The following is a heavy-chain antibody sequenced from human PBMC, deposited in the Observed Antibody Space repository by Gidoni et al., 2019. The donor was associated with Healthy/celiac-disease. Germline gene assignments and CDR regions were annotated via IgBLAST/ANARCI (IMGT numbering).Heavy chain of an antibody. D-gene: IGHD3-3*01. V-gene: IGHV4-4*02. CDR1: GGSISSSNW. CDR3: AAPTIFGVVKDYYYGMDV. J-gene: IGHJ6*02. CDR2: IYHSGST. Sequence: QVQLQESGPGLVKPSGTLSLTCAVSGGSISSSNWWSWVRQPEAGKGLEWIGEIYHSGSTNYNPSLKSRVTISVDKSKNQFSLKLSSVTAADTAVYYCAAPTIFGVVKDYYYGMDVWGQGTTVTVSS.